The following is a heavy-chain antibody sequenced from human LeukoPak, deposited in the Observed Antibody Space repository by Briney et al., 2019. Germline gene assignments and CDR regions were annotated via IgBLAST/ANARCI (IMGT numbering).Heavy chain of an antibody. D-gene: IGHD5-24*01. CDR2: IYTSGST. V-gene: IGHV4-61*02. CDR3: ARGWVPQGFYFYYYMDV. J-gene: IGHJ6*03. CDR1: GGPISSGSYY. Sequence: PSETLSLTCTVSGGPISSGSYYWNWIRQPAGKGLEWIGRIYTSGSTNYNPSLKSRVTISVDTSKNQFSLKLSSVTAADTAVYYCARGWVPQGFYFYYYMDVWGKGTTVTISS.